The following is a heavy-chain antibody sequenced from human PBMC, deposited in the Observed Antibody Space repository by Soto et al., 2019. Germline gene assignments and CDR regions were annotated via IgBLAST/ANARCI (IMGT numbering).Heavy chain of an antibody. CDR1: GGSFSNNY. D-gene: IGHD3-10*01. CDR3: ATSLWFGTQPEI. CDR2: ISPSGTT. J-gene: IGHJ4*02. Sequence: SETLSLTCAVYGGSFSNNYWTWFRQPPGKGLEWIGEISPSGTTKYIPSLKSRGTISVDTSRKQFFLKVTSVSAADTAVYYCATSLWFGTQPEIWGPGTLVTVSS. V-gene: IGHV4-34*01.